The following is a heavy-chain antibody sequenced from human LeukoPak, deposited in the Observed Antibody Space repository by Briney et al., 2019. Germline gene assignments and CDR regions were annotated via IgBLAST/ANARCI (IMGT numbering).Heavy chain of an antibody. CDR3: ARVESLVGATPFDY. Sequence: ASVKVSCKASGYTFTSYGISWVRQAPGQGLEWMGWIGAYNGNTNYAQKLQGRVTMTTDTSTSTAYMELRSLRSDDTAVYYCARVESLVGATPFDYWGQGTLVTVSS. V-gene: IGHV1-18*01. J-gene: IGHJ4*02. CDR1: GYTFTSYG. D-gene: IGHD1-26*01. CDR2: IGAYNGNT.